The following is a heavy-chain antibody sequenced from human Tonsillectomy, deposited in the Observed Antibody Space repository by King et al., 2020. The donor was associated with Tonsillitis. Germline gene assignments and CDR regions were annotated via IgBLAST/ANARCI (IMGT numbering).Heavy chain of an antibody. Sequence: VQLVESGAEVKKPGESLKISCKGSGYSFTSYWIGWVRQMPGKGLEWMGIIYPGDSDTRYSPSFQGQVTISADKSISTAYLQRSSLKASDTAMYYCARLGPYLGATRPFDYWGQGTLVTVSS. CDR1: GYSFTSYW. V-gene: IGHV5-51*01. D-gene: IGHD1-26*01. J-gene: IGHJ4*02. CDR3: ARLGPYLGATRPFDY. CDR2: IYPGDSDT.